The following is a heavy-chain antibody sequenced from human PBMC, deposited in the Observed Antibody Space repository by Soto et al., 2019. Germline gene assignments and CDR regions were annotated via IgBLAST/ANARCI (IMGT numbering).Heavy chain of an antibody. V-gene: IGHV3-23*01. CDR2: IHREGTNT. CDR3: AKDPSTGSADF. J-gene: IGHJ4*02. CDR1: GFSFSDFG. Sequence: GGSLRLSCAASGFSFSDFGMTWARQAPGKGLEWVSTIHREGTNTHYADSVKGRFTISRDNSKDALYLEMNSLRAEDTAIYFCAKDPSTGSADFWGQGTLVTVSS. D-gene: IGHD3-9*01.